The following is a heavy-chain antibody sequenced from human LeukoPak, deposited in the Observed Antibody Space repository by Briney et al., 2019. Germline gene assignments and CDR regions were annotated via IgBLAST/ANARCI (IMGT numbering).Heavy chain of an antibody. J-gene: IGHJ6*03. D-gene: IGHD1-14*01. V-gene: IGHV1-69*13. CDR2: IIPIFATT. Sequence: SVKVSCKASGGTFSSSAISWVRQAPGQGLEWMAGIIPIFATTNYAQEFQGRVSLTADESTSTVYMELSSLRYDDTAVYYCARGPPLTYDHTPEGYYHYYMDVRGEGTTVTISS. CDR3: ARGPPLTYDHTPEGYYHYYMDV. CDR1: GGTFSSSA.